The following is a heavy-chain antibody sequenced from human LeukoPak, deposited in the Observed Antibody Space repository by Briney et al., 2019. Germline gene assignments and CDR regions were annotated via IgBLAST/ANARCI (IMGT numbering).Heavy chain of an antibody. CDR1: GYTFTGYY. CDR2: INPNSGGT. J-gene: IGHJ4*02. Sequence: ASVKVSCTASGYTFTGYYIHWVRQAPGQGLEWMGWINPNSGGTNYAQKFQGRVTMTRDTSIGIAYMELTRLRSDDTAVYYCARASLGLPIDYWGQGTLVTVSS. CDR3: ARASLGLPIDY. V-gene: IGHV1-2*02. D-gene: IGHD3/OR15-3a*01.